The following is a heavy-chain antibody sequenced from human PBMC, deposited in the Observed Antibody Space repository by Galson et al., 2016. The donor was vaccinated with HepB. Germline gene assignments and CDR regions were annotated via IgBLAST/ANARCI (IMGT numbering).Heavy chain of an antibody. CDR3: ARASGWLVDY. CDR1: GGSVISGGYF. CDR2: IDSSGST. Sequence: TLSLTCSVSGGSVISGGYFWTWIRHHPDKGLEWIGYIDSSGSTHYNPSLQTRVAISADPSKNQFSLELVSVTAADAALYYCARASGWLVDYWGRGALVTVSS. J-gene: IGHJ4*02. V-gene: IGHV4-31*03. D-gene: IGHD2-21*01.